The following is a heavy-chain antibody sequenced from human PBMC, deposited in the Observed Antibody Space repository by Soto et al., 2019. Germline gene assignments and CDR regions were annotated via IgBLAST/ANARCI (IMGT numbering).Heavy chain of an antibody. CDR2: ISSSSSTI. J-gene: IGHJ4*02. Sequence: PGGSLRLSCAASGFNFSSYSMNWVRQAPGKGLEWVSYISSSSSTIYYADSVKGRFTISRDNAKNSLYLQMNSLRAEDTAVYYCARASRVVPAAIVFFDYWGQGTLVTVSS. CDR1: GFNFSSYS. D-gene: IGHD2-2*01. CDR3: ARASRVVPAAIVFFDY. V-gene: IGHV3-48*01.